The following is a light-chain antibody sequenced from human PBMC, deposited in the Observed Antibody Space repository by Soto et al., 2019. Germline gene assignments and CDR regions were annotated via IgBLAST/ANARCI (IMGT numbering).Light chain of an antibody. V-gene: IGKV3-11*01. CDR2: DAS. CDR1: QSVSSY. Sequence: EIVLTQYPATLSLSPGERATLSCRASQSVSSYLGWYQQKPGQAPRLLIYDASNRATGIPARFSGSWSGTDFTRTISSLEPEDFTLYNSNQRSNFPPLYTFAQGTKLEIK. CDR3: NQRSNFPPLYT. J-gene: IGKJ2*01.